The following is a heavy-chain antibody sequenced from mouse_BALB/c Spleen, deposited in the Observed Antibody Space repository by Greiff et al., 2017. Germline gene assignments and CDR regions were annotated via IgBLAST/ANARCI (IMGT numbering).Heavy chain of an antibody. Sequence: VQLQQSGAELVKPGASVKLSCTASGFNIKDTYMHWVKQRPEQGLEWIGRIDPANGNTIYDPKFQGKASITADTSSNTAYLQLSSLTSEDTAVYYCACRNAMDYWGQGTSVTVSS. CDR1: GFNIKDTY. J-gene: IGHJ4*01. CDR2: IDPANGNT. CDR3: ACRNAMDY. V-gene: IGHV14-3*02.